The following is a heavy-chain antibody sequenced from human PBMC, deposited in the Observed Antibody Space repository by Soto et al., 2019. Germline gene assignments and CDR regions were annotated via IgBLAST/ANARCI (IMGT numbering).Heavy chain of an antibody. D-gene: IGHD1-1*01. V-gene: IGHV1-2*04. J-gene: IGHJ5*02. CDR1: GYSFTGNS. Sequence: ASVKVSCKASGYSFTGNSMHWVRQAPGQGLEWMGWMNPNNGGTNYAQRFQGWVTMTRDTSISTAYMELNSLKSDDTAVYYCVRGQLERHKNWFDPWGQGTLVTVSS. CDR2: MNPNNGGT. CDR3: VRGQLERHKNWFDP.